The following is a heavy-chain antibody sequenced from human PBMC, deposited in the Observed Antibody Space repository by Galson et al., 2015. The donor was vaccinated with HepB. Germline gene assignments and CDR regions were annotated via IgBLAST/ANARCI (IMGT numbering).Heavy chain of an antibody. Sequence: SLRLSCAASGFTFSDYYMSWIRQAPGKGLEWVSYISSSSSYTVYADSVKGRFTISRDNAKNSLYLQMNSLRAEDTAVYYCARVLGYSSNWRDIGYSFDFWGQGTLVTVSS. CDR3: ARVLGYSSNWRDIGYSFDF. D-gene: IGHD6-13*01. V-gene: IGHV3-11*06. CDR1: GFTFSDYY. CDR2: ISSSSSYT. J-gene: IGHJ4*02.